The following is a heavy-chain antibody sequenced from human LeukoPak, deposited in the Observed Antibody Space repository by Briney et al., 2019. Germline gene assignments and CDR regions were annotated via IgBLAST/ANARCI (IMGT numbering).Heavy chain of an antibody. CDR1: GFTFSSYS. Sequence: GGSLRLSCAASGFTFSSYSMNWVRQAPGKGLEWVSYISSSSSTIYYADSVKGRFTIPRDNAKNSLYLQMNSLRAEDTAVYYCARRNIVVVPAAIYYYYYMDVWGKGTTVTVSS. CDR3: ARRNIVVVPAAIYYYYYMDV. J-gene: IGHJ6*03. CDR2: ISSSSSTI. V-gene: IGHV3-48*01. D-gene: IGHD2-2*01.